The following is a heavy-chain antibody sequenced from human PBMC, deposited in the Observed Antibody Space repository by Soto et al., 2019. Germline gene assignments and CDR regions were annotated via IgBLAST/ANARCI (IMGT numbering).Heavy chain of an antibody. V-gene: IGHV1-69*13. CDR2: IIPIFGTA. J-gene: IGHJ3*02. CDR3: ASVGGGDHDGSGSYNSFDI. D-gene: IGHD3-10*01. Sequence: GPSVKVSCKASGGTFSSYAINWVRQAPGQGLGWMGGIIPIFGTANYAQKFQGRVTITADESTSTAYMELGSLRSDDTAVYYCASVGGGDHDGSGSYNSFDIWGQGTMVTVSS. CDR1: GGTFSSYA.